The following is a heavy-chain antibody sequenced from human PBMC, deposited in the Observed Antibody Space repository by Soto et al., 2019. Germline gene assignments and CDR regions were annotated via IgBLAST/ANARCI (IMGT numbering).Heavy chain of an antibody. CDR3: ARTIGGYSSFYYFDY. CDR1: GFSLSTSGMC. CDR2: IDWDDDK. Sequence: SGPTLVNPTQTLTLTCTFSGFSLSTSGMCVSWIRQPPGKALEWLALIDWDDDKYYSTSLKTRLTISKDTSKNQVVLTMTNMDPVDTATYYCARTIGGYSSFYYFDYWGQGTMVTVYS. J-gene: IGHJ4*02. D-gene: IGHD6-13*01. V-gene: IGHV2-70*01.